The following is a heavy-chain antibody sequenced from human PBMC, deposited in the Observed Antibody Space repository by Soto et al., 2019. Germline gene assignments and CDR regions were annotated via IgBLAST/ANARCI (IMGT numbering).Heavy chain of an antibody. CDR3: AKDSDFQGLVPRFDY. V-gene: IGHV3-9*01. D-gene: IGHD6-19*01. CDR2: ISWNSGSI. Sequence: EVQLVESGGGLVQPGRSLRLSCAASGFTFDDYAMHWVRQAPGKGLEWVSGISWNSGSIGYADSVKGRFTISRDNAKNSLYLQMNSLRAEDTALYYCAKDSDFQGLVPRFDYWGQGTLVTVSS. CDR1: GFTFDDYA. J-gene: IGHJ4*02.